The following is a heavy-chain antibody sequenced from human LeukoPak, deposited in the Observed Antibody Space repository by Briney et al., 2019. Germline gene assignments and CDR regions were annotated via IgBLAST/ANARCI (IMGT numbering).Heavy chain of an antibody. CDR2: ISGSGGST. CDR1: GFTFSSYA. V-gene: IGHV3-23*01. D-gene: IGHD3-10*01. J-gene: IGHJ3*02. Sequence: GGSLRLFCAASGFTFSSYAMSWVRQAPGKGLEWVSAISGSGGSTYYADSVKGRFTISRDNSKNTLYLQMNSLRAEDTAVYYCTRLTGYGSEIFDIWGQGTMVTVSS. CDR3: TRLTGYGSEIFDI.